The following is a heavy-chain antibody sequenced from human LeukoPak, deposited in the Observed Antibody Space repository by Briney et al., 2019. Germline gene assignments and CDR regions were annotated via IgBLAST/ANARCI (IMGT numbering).Heavy chain of an antibody. CDR3: ARGAGYSYGWSPYYFDY. CDR1: GVSFSGYY. CDR2: INHSGST. J-gene: IGHJ4*02. Sequence: SETPSLTCAVYGVSFSGYYWSWIRQPPGKGLEWIGEINHSGSTNYNPSLKSRVTISVDTSKNQFSLKLSSVTAADTAVYYCARGAGYSYGWSPYYFDYWGQGTLVTVSS. V-gene: IGHV4-34*01. D-gene: IGHD5-18*01.